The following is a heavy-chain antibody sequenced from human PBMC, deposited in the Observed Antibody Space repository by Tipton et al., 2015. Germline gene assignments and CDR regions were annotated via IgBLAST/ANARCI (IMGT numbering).Heavy chain of an antibody. CDR3: ARAREGCSANSCYLDP. CDR1: GGSISSGNYY. V-gene: IGHV4-30-4*01. Sequence: TLSLTCTVSGGSISSGNYYWNWIRQPPGKGLEWIGYTYYSGSPDYNPSLKSRVNISVDTSKNQFSLKLTSVTAADTAVYYCARAREGCSANSCYLDPWGQGTLVTVSS. CDR2: TYYSGSP. D-gene: IGHD2-15*01. J-gene: IGHJ5*02.